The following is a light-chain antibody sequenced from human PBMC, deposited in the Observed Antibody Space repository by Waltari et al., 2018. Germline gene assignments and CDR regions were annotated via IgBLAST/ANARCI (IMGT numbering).Light chain of an antibody. Sequence: DIVMTQSTLSLPVPPGEPASVSCRYSQSHLHSNGYSYLDWYLQKPGQSPQLLIYLGSNRASGVPDRFSGSGSGTDFTLKISRVEAEDVGVYYCMQALQTPLLTFGGGTKVEIK. V-gene: IGKV2-28*01. CDR3: MQALQTPLLT. J-gene: IGKJ4*01. CDR2: LGS. CDR1: QSHLHSNGYSY.